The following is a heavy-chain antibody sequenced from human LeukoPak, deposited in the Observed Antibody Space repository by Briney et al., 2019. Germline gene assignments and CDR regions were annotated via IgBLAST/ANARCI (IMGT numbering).Heavy chain of an antibody. CDR1: GFTFSSYA. CDR2: ISSNGGST. V-gene: IGHV3-64*01. CDR3: ARDRLYGSGSYYYYMDV. J-gene: IGHJ6*03. D-gene: IGHD3-10*01. Sequence: GGSLRLSCAASGFTFSSYAMHWVRQAPGKGLEYVSAISSNGGSTYYANSVKGRFTTYRDNSKNTLYLQMNSLRAEDTAVYYCARDRLYGSGSYYYYMDVWGKGTTVTISS.